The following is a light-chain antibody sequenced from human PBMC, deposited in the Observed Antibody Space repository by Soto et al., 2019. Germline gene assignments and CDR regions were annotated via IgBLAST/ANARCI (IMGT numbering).Light chain of an antibody. CDR1: QSVRTK. CDR2: DAT. CDR3: QHYNNRPPFT. Sequence: EIVMTQSPATLSVSPGERATLSCRASQSVRTKLAWYQYKPGRAPRLLIYDATTRATDIPARFSGSGSGTEFALTITSLQYEDFAVYYCQHYNNRPPFTFGAGTKVDFK. J-gene: IGKJ3*01. V-gene: IGKV3-15*01.